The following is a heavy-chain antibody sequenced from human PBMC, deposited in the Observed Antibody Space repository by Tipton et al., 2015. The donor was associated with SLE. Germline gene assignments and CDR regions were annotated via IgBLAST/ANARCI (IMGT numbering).Heavy chain of an antibody. V-gene: IGHV4-38-2*01. Sequence: TLSLTCAVSGYSISSGYYWGWIRQPPGKGLEWIGSIYHSGSTYYNPSLKSRVTISVDTSKNQFSLKLSSVTAADTAVYYCARWSSNFATDWGQGTLVTVSS. CDR3: ARWSSNFATD. CDR1: GYSISSGYY. D-gene: IGHD4-11*01. CDR2: IYHSGST. J-gene: IGHJ4*02.